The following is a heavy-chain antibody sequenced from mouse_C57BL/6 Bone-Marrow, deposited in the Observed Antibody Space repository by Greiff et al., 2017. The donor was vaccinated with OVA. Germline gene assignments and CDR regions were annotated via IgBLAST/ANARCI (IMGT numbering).Heavy chain of an antibody. Sequence: VQGVESGGGLVQPKGSLQLSCAASGFSFNTYAMNWVRQAPGKGLEWVARIRSKSNNYATYYADSVKDRFTISRDDSESMLYLQMNNLKTEDTAMYYCVSDYYGSSEGFAYWGQGTLVTVSA. CDR3: VSDYYGSSEGFAY. CDR2: IRSKSNNYAT. D-gene: IGHD1-1*01. V-gene: IGHV10-1*01. J-gene: IGHJ3*01. CDR1: GFSFNTYA.